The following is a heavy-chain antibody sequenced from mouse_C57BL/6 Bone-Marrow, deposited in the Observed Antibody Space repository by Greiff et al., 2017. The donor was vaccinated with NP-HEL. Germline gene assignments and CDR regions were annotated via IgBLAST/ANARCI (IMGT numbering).Heavy chain of an antibody. J-gene: IGHJ1*03. CDR3: TPLLLRSWYFDV. CDR2: IDPENGDT. CDR1: GFNIKDDY. D-gene: IGHD1-1*01. Sequence: EVKLVESGAELVRPGASVKLSCTASGFNIKDDYMHWVKQRPEQGLEWIGWIDPENGDTEYASKFQGKATITADTSSNTAYLQLSSLTSEDTAVYYCTPLLLRSWYFDVWGTGTTVTVSS. V-gene: IGHV14-4*01.